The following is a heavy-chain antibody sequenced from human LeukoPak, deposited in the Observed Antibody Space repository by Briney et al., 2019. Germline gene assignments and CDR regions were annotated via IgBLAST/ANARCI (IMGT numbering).Heavy chain of an antibody. CDR2: IIPIFGTA. CDR3: ARDQGRGYSYGYDY. Sequence: SVKVSCKASGGTFSSYAIGWVRQAPGQGHEWMGGIIPIFGTANYAQKFQGRVTITADESTSTAYMELSSLRSEDTAVYYCARDQGRGYSYGYDYWGQGTLVTVSS. J-gene: IGHJ4*02. D-gene: IGHD5-18*01. CDR1: GGTFSSYA. V-gene: IGHV1-69*13.